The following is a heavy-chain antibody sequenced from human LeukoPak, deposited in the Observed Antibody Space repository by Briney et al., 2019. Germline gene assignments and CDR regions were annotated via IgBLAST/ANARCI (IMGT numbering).Heavy chain of an antibody. V-gene: IGHV3-11*01. Sequence: PGGFLRLSCAASGFTFSDFYMSWVRQAPGKGLEWISYIGKNGNLVDYADSVKGRFTVSRDNTKNLMFLQMNSLRAEDAAVYYCATDTNLVDLIQGDGHEDENFDRWGQGTMVTVSS. CDR1: GFTFSDFY. CDR3: ATDTNLVDLIQGDGHEDENFDR. CDR2: IGKNGNLV. J-gene: IGHJ3*02. D-gene: IGHD1-26*01.